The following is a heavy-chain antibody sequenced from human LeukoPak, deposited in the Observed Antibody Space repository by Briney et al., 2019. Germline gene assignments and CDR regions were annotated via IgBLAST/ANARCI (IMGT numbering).Heavy chain of an antibody. J-gene: IGHJ4*02. V-gene: IGHV4-59*01. CDR1: GDSINYYY. D-gene: IGHD5-12*01. Sequence: SETLSLTCTVSGDSINYYYWSWIRQSPGKGLEWIGYVYYNGSAKYNPSLKSRVTISVDMSKNQFSLKVSSVTAADTAVYYCARGGYSGYGPYFDYWGQGALVTVSS. CDR3: ARGGYSGYGPYFDY. CDR2: VYYNGSA.